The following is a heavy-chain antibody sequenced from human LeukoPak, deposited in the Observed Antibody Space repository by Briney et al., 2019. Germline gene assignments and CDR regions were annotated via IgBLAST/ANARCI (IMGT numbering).Heavy chain of an antibody. CDR2: ISSGSSYI. Sequence: PGGSLRLSCAASGSTFSSYSTNWVRQAPGKGLEWVSSISSGSSYIYYADSVKGRFTISRDNAKNSLYLQMNSLRAEDTAVYYCARDKDYGDKRLLDYWGQGTLVTVSS. CDR3: ARDKDYGDKRLLDY. V-gene: IGHV3-21*01. J-gene: IGHJ4*02. D-gene: IGHD4-23*01. CDR1: GSTFSSYS.